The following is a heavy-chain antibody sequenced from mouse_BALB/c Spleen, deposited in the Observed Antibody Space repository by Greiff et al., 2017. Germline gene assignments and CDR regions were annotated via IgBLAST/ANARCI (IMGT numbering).Heavy chain of an antibody. J-gene: IGHJ4*01. CDR1: GYAFTNYL. CDR3: ARTYGNYENAMDY. Sequence: QVQLQQSGAELVRPGTSVKVSCKASGYAFTNYLIEWVKQRPGQGLEWIGVINPGSGGPNYNEKFKGKATLTADKSSSTAYMQLSSLTSDDSAVYFCARTYGNYENAMDYWGQGTSVTVSS. CDR2: INPGSGGP. V-gene: IGHV1-54*01. D-gene: IGHD2-10*02.